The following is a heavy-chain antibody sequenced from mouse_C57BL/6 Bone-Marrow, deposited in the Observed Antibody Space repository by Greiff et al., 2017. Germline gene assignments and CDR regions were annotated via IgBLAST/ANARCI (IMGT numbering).Heavy chain of an antibody. CDR2: IYPGGGYT. CDR1: GYTFTNYW. D-gene: IGHD1-1*01. Sequence: QVQLQQSGAELVRPGTSVKMSCKVSGYTFTNYWIGWAKQRPGHGLEWIGDIYPGGGYTNYNEKFKGKATLTADKSSSTAYMQFSSLTSEDSAIYYCARSIYGSSYFDYWGQGTTLTVSS. J-gene: IGHJ2*01. V-gene: IGHV1-63*01. CDR3: ARSIYGSSYFDY.